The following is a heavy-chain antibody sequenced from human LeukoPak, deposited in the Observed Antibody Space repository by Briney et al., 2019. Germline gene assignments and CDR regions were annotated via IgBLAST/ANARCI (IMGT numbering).Heavy chain of an antibody. V-gene: IGHV4-59*01. D-gene: IGHD5-18*01. Sequence: PSETLSLTCTVSGGSISSYYWTWIRQPPGKGLEYIGYVYYSGSTNYYPALKSRVTISLDTSKTQFSLKLSSVTTADTAVYYCASSRGYSYGYSYWGQGTLVTVSS. J-gene: IGHJ4*02. CDR1: GGSISSYY. CDR3: ASSRGYSYGYSY. CDR2: VYYSGST.